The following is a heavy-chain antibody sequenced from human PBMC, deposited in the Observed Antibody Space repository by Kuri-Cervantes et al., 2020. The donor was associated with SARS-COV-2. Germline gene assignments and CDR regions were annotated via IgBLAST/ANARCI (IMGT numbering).Heavy chain of an antibody. Sequence: GGSLRLSCAASGLTFSSYGMHWVRQAPGKGLEWVAVISYDGSNKYYADSVKGRFTISRDNSKNTLYLQMNSLRAEDTAVNYCARESTLRFLEWSKTYYYYYGMDVWGQGTTVTVSS. V-gene: IGHV3-30*03. D-gene: IGHD3-3*01. J-gene: IGHJ6*02. CDR3: ARESTLRFLEWSKTYYYYYGMDV. CDR2: ISYDGSNK. CDR1: GLTFSSYG.